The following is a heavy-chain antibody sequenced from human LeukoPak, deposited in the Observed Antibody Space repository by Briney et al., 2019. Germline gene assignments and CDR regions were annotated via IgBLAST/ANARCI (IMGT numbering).Heavy chain of an antibody. J-gene: IGHJ6*03. V-gene: IGHV1-69*06. D-gene: IGHD2-15*01. CDR3: ARGLLPNYYYYMDV. CDR1: GGTFSSYA. Sequence: GASVKVSCKASGGTFSSYAISWVRQAPGQGLEWMGGIIPIFGTANYAQKFQGRVTITADKSTSTAYMELSSLRSEDTAVYYCARGLLPNYYYYMDVWGKGTTVTVSS. CDR2: IIPIFGTA.